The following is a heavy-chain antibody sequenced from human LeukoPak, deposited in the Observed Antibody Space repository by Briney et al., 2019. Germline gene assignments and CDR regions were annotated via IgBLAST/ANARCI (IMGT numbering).Heavy chain of an antibody. V-gene: IGHV3-23*01. D-gene: IGHD1-26*01. Sequence: PGGSLRLSCAASGFTFSSYAMSWVRQAPGKGLEWVSAISGSGGSTYYADSVKGRFTISRDNSKNTLYLQMNSLRAEDTAVYYCAKVSSWELYYYYYMDVWGKGTTVTVSS. CDR1: GFTFSSYA. CDR2: ISGSGGST. J-gene: IGHJ6*03. CDR3: AKVSSWELYYYYYMDV.